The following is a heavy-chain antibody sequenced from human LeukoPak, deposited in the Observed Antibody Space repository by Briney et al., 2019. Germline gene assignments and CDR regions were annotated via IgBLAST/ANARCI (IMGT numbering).Heavy chain of an antibody. CDR1: GYTFTSYG. V-gene: IGHV1-18*01. CDR3: ARDGHCTNGVCHYNGMDV. CDR2: ISAYNGNT. J-gene: IGHJ6*02. D-gene: IGHD2-8*01. Sequence: AAVKVSCKASGYTFTSYGISWVRQAPGQGLEWMGWISAYNGNTNYAQKLQGRVTMTTDTSTSKAYMELRSLRSDDTAVYYCARDGHCTNGVCHYNGMDVWGQGTTVSVSS.